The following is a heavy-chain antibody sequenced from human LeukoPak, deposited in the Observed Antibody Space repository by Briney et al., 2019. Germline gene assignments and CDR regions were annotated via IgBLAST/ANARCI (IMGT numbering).Heavy chain of an antibody. CDR3: ARDGNRGVVMNY. Sequence: GGSLRLSCTASGFIFDDYAMSWVRQAPGQALEWIGFIRSKGYGGTTEYAESMKGRFTISRDDSKSIAYLQMNSLKIEDTAVYYCARDGNRGVVMNYWGQGTLATVSS. D-gene: IGHD3-10*01. CDR2: IRSKGYGGTT. J-gene: IGHJ4*02. V-gene: IGHV3-49*04. CDR1: GFIFDDYA.